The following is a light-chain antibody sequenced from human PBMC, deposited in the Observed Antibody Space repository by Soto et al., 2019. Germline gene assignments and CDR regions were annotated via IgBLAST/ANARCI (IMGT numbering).Light chain of an antibody. Sequence: EIVMTQSPATLSVSPGERATLSCRASQSVSSNLAWYQQKPGQAPRLLIYGASTRATGIPDRFSGSGSGTDFTLTISRLEPEDFAVYYCQQYGSPSWTFGQGTKVDIK. CDR3: QQYGSPSWT. V-gene: IGKV3-15*01. J-gene: IGKJ1*01. CDR2: GAS. CDR1: QSVSSN.